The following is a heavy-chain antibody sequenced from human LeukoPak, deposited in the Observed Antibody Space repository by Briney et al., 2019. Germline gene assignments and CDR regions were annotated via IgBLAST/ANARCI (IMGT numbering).Heavy chain of an antibody. D-gene: IGHD1-26*01. CDR3: AKSGSRWSYFDY. CDR1: GFTFSSYA. V-gene: IGHV3-30*04. Sequence: PGRSLRLSCAASGFTFSSYAMHWVRQAPGKGLEWVAVISYDGSNKYYADSVKGRFTISRDNSKNTLYLQMNSLRAEDTALYYCAKSGSRWSYFDYWGQGTLVTVSS. CDR2: ISYDGSNK. J-gene: IGHJ4*02.